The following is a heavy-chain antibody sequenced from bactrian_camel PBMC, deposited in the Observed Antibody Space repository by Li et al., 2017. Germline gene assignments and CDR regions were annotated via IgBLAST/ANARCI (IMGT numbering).Heavy chain of an antibody. Sequence: VQLVESGGGSVEVGGSLRLSCAASVYTYSSYSRYCVGWFRQAPGKGREGVAAIDSAGGTTYADSVKGRFTISKDYAKNTLYLQMSSLEPEDTAMYYCAAALRFVCTVEAGGYNYWGQGTQVTVS. J-gene: IGHJ4*01. CDR2: IDSAGGT. D-gene: IGHD6*01. CDR3: AAALRFVCTVEAGGYNY. CDR1: VYTYSSYS. V-gene: IGHV3S26*01.